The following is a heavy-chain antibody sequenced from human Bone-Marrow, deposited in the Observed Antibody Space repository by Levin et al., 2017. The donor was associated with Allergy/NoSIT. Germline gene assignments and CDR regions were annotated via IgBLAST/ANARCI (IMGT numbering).Heavy chain of an antibody. Sequence: SCAASGFTFSSYAMSWVRQAPGKGLDWVSGISGSGGSTDYADSVKGRFTISRDNSKNTLYLQMNTLRAEDTAVYYCAKDYTSGWYDYWGQGTLVTVSS. J-gene: IGHJ4*02. D-gene: IGHD6-19*01. V-gene: IGHV3-23*01. CDR2: ISGSGGST. CDR1: GFTFSSYA. CDR3: AKDYTSGWYDY.